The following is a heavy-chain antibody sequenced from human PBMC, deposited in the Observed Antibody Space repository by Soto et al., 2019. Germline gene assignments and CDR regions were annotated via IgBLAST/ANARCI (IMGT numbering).Heavy chain of an antibody. J-gene: IGHJ4*02. D-gene: IGHD6-19*01. V-gene: IGHV3-30*03. Sequence: GGSLRLSCAASGFSFSSYGMQWVRQAPGKGLEWVAVISYDGSNKYYADSVKDRFTISRDNSRKTLYLQMNSLRADDTAVYYCVAGQYFFDYCGQGTLVTVSS. CDR1: GFSFSSYG. CDR3: VAGQYFFDY. CDR2: ISYDGSNK.